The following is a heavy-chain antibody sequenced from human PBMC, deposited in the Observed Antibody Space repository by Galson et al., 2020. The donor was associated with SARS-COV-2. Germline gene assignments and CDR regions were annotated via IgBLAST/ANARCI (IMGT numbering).Heavy chain of an antibody. CDR1: GYTLTELS. CDR2: FDPEDGET. V-gene: IGHV1-24*01. Sequence: ASVKVSCKVSGYTLTELSMHWVRQAPGKGLEWMGGFDPEDGETIYAQKFQGRVTMTKDTSTDTAYMELSSLRSEDTAVYYCATGYTIFGVAPPNYWGQGTLVTVSS. CDR3: ATGYTIFGVAPPNY. J-gene: IGHJ4*02. D-gene: IGHD3-3*01.